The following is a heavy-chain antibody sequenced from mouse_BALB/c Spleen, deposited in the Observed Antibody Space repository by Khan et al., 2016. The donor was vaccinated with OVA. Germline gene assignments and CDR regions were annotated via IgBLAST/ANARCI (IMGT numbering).Heavy chain of an antibody. CDR3: TTAYYRYYFDY. J-gene: IGHJ2*01. V-gene: IGHV1S134*01. CDR2: IYPGNGYT. Sequence: EVQLQESGAELGRPGSSVKLSCKTSGSTFTSYGIKWVNQRPGQGLEWIGYIYPGNGYTEYNERFQGKAILTSDTSSSTAYRQLRSLTSEDSAMYFCTTAYYRYYFDYWGQGTILTVSS. CDR1: GSTFTSYG. D-gene: IGHD2-14*01.